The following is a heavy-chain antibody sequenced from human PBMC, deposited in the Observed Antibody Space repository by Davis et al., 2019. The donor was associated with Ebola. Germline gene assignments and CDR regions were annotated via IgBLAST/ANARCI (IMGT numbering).Heavy chain of an antibody. Sequence: SLKISCEASGFRFGDYAMYWVRQVPGKGLEWVSSITWNSGKIAYSDSVKGRFTVSRENAKNSLFLQMNSLRPEDTALYYCARGTVATIEAYFDHWGQGALVTVS. V-gene: IGHV3-9*01. CDR2: ITWNSGKI. J-gene: IGHJ4*02. D-gene: IGHD5-12*01. CDR1: GFRFGDYA. CDR3: ARGTVATIEAYFDH.